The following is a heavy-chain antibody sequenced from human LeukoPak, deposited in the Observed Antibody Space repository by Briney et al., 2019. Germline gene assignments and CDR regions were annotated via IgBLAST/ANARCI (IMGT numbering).Heavy chain of an antibody. J-gene: IGHJ3*02. CDR3: ARLRAFDI. V-gene: IGHV3-7*01. CDR1: GFTVSSNY. Sequence: GGSLRLSCAASGFTVSSNYMSWVRQAPGKGLEWVANIKEDESEKYYVDSVKGRFTISRDNAKNSLYLQMNTLRVEGTAVYYCARLRAFDIWGQGTMVTVSS. CDR2: IKEDESEK.